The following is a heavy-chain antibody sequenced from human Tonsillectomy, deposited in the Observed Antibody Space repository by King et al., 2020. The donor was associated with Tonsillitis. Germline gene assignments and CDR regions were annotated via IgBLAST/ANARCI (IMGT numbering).Heavy chain of an antibody. Sequence: VQLVESGGGLVKPGGSLRLSCAASGFTFSSYSMNWVRQAPGKGLEWVSSISSSRSYIYYADSGKGRFTISRDNAKKSLYLQMNSLRAEDTAVYYCARVDLDGDTSGWYDYWGQRTLVTVSS. J-gene: IGHJ4*02. V-gene: IGHV3-21*01. CDR2: ISSSRSYI. CDR1: GFTFSSYS. CDR3: ARVDLDGDTSGWYDY. D-gene: IGHD6-19*01.